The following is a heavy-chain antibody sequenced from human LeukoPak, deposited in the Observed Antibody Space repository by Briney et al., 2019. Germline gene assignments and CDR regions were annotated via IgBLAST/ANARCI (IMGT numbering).Heavy chain of an antibody. Sequence: SETLSPTCTVSGGSMTSNNYYWGWIRQPPGKGLEWIGNIHYSGSTYYSPSLKNRVTISVDTSKNQFSLKLSSVTAADTAVYYCARLNWNDLDWGQGTLVTVSS. V-gene: IGHV4-39*01. CDR1: GGSMTSNNYY. D-gene: IGHD1-20*01. CDR2: IHYSGST. CDR3: ARLNWNDLD. J-gene: IGHJ4*02.